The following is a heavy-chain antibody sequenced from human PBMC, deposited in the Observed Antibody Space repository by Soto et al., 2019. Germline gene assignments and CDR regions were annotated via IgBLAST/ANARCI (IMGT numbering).Heavy chain of an antibody. CDR3: AREKVGAVDY. CDR1: GYTFTSYD. J-gene: IGHJ4*02. D-gene: IGHD1-26*01. CDR2: MNPNSGNT. V-gene: IGHV1-8*01. Sequence: QVQLVQSGAEVKKPGASVKVSCKASGYTFTSYDINWVRQATGQGLEWMGWMNPNSGNTGYERKLQGIVTMTRNTSFSSAYMELSSLRSEDKAVYYSAREKVGAVDYWGPGTLVTVSS.